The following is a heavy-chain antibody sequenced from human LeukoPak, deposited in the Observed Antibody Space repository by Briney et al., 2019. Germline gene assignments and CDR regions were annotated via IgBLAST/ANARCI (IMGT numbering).Heavy chain of an antibody. V-gene: IGHV4-34*01. CDR1: GGSFSGYY. CDR2: INHSGST. J-gene: IGHJ5*02. Sequence: PSETLSLTCAVYGGSFSGYYWSWIRQPPGKGLEGIGEINHSGSTNYNPSLKSRVTISVDTSKNQFSLKLSSVTAADTAVYYCARGTNWFDPWGQGTLVTVSS. CDR3: ARGTNWFDP.